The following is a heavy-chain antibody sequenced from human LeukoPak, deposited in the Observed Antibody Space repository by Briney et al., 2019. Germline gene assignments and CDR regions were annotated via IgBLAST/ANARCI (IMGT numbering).Heavy chain of an antibody. D-gene: IGHD3-22*01. Sequence: GGSLRLSCAASGFTFSSYSMNWVRQAPGKGLEWVSSISSSSSYIYYADSVKGRFTISRDNAKNSLYLQMNSLRAEDTAVYYCARDSLVVAPYFDYWGQGTLVTVSS. CDR2: ISSSSSYI. V-gene: IGHV3-21*01. CDR3: ARDSLVVAPYFDY. CDR1: GFTFSSYS. J-gene: IGHJ4*02.